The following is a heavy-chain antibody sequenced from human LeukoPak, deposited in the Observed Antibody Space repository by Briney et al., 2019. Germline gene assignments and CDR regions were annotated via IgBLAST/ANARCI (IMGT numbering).Heavy chain of an antibody. CDR1: GYTFTSYG. CDR2: ISAYNGNT. CDR3: AREKREYYYDSSGYVDY. Sequence: ASVKVSCKASGYTFTSYGISWVRQAPGQGLEWMGWISAYNGNTNYAQKLQGRVTMTTDTSTSTAYMELRSLRSDDTAVYYCAREKREYYYDSSGYVDYWGQGTLVTVSS. J-gene: IGHJ4*02. D-gene: IGHD3-22*01. V-gene: IGHV1-18*01.